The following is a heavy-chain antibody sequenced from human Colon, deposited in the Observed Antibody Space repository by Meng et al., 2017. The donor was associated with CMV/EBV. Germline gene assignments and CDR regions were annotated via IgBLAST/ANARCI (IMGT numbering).Heavy chain of an antibody. D-gene: IGHD3-16*01. CDR2: TYFSSNWFN. CDR1: SCTFAA. CDR3: ARWGSGWKIFDC. V-gene: IGHV6-1*01. J-gene: IGHJ4*02. Sequence: SCTFAACNLLWPPPSPGLVLLGMTYFSSNWFNAYAVSVKRRITITPDTSKNQFSLQLNSVTPADTAMYYCARWGSGWKIFDCWGQGTLVTVSS.